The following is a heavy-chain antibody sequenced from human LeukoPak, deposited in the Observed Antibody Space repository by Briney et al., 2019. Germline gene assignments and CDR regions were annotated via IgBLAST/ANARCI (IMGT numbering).Heavy chain of an antibody. CDR1: GYSISSGYY. V-gene: IGHV4-38-2*01. D-gene: IGHD3-22*01. CDR2: IYHSGST. CDR3: ARHDYYDSSGYYYSHAFDI. J-gene: IGHJ3*02. Sequence: SETLSLTCAVSGYSISSGYYWGWIRQPPGKGLEWIGSIYHSGSTYYNPSLKSRVTISVDTSKNQFSLKLSSVTAADTAVCYCARHDYYDSSGYYYSHAFDIWGQGTMVTVSS.